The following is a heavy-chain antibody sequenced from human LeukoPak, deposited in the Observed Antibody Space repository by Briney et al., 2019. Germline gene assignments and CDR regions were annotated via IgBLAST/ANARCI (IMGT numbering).Heavy chain of an antibody. J-gene: IGHJ4*02. V-gene: IGHV1-2*02. D-gene: IGHD7-27*01. CDR3: AREGDWGSAYPDY. CDR1: GYTFTGYY. Sequence: ASLKVSCKASGYTFTGYYIHWVRQAPGQRLEWMGWINPNSGGTSPAQNFQGRVTMTRDTSISTAYMELSRLRSDDTAVYYCAREGDWGSAYPDYWGQGTLVTVSS. CDR2: INPNSGGT.